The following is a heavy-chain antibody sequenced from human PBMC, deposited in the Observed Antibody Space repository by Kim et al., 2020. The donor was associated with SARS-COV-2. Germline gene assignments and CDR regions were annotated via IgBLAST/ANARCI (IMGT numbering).Heavy chain of an antibody. CDR1: GGSISSSSYY. J-gene: IGHJ5*02. V-gene: IGHV4-39*07. Sequence: SETLSLTCTVSGGSISSSSYYWGWIRQPPGKGLEWIGSIYYSGSTYYNPSLKSRVTISVDTSKNQFSLKLSSVTAADTAVYYCARANPGIAAAANWFDPWGQGTLVTVSS. CDR2: IYYSGST. D-gene: IGHD6-13*01. CDR3: ARANPGIAAAANWFDP.